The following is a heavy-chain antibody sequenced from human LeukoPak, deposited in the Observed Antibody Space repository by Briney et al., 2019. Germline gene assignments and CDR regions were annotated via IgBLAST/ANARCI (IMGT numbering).Heavy chain of an antibody. CDR1: GFTFSSYA. J-gene: IGHJ4*02. D-gene: IGHD1-26*01. V-gene: IGHV3-74*01. CDR3: ARDGARELRLRPFDY. Sequence: SGGSLRLSCAASGFTFSSYAMSWVRQAPGQGLAWVSRVNTDGSSTTYAESVKGRFTISKDNAKNSLYLQMNSLRAEDTAVYYCARDGARELRLRPFDYWGQGTLVTVSS. CDR2: VNTDGSST.